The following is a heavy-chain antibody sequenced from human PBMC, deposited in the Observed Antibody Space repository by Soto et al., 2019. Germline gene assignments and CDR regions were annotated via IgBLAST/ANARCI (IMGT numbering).Heavy chain of an antibody. D-gene: IGHD6-13*01. CDR1: GGSISSYY. CDR2: IYYSGST. V-gene: IGHV4-59*12. J-gene: IGHJ4*02. Sequence: PSETLSLTCTVSGGSISSYYWSWIRQPPGKGLEWIGDIYYSGSTNYNPSLKSRVTMSVDTSKNQFSLKLSSVTAADTAVYYCARATAPSIAAAGAYYFDYWGQGTLVTVS. CDR3: ARATAPSIAAAGAYYFDY.